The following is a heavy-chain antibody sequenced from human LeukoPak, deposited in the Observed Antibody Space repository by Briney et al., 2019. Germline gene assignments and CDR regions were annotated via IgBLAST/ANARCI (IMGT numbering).Heavy chain of an antibody. CDR2: IYYSGST. Sequence: SETLSLTCTVSGGSISSGGYYWSWIRQHPGKGLEWIGYIYYSGSTYYNPSLKSRVTISVDTSKNQFSLKLSSVTVADSAVYYCARDRKYGSETLRRLDYWGQGTLVTVSS. V-gene: IGHV4-31*03. J-gene: IGHJ4*02. D-gene: IGHD3-10*01. CDR1: GGSISSGGYY. CDR3: ARDRKYGSETLRRLDY.